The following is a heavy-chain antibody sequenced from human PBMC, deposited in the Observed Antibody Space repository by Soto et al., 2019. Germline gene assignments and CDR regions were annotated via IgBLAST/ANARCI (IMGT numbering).Heavy chain of an antibody. V-gene: IGHV3-15*01. J-gene: IGHJ5*02. CDR2: IKSKTDGGTT. D-gene: IGHD4-17*01. CDR1: GFTFSNAW. Sequence: GGSLRLSCAASGFTFSNAWMSWVRQAPGKGLEWVGRIKSKTDGGTTDYAAPVKGRFTISRDDSKNTLYLQMNSLKTEDTAVYYCTTDPDYGVGPGFDPWGQGTLVTVSS. CDR3: TTDPDYGVGPGFDP.